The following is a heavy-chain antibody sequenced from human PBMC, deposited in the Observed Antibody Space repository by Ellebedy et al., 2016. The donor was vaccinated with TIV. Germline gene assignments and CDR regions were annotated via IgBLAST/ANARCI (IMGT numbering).Heavy chain of an antibody. CDR2: ISAYNGNT. Sequence: AASVKVSCKASGYTFTSYGISWVRQAPGQGLEWMGWISAYNGNTNYAQKLQGRVTMTTDTSTSTAYMELRSLRSDDTAVYYCARTIVVVVAATHSWFDPWGQGTLVTVSS. D-gene: IGHD2-15*01. J-gene: IGHJ5*02. V-gene: IGHV1-18*04. CDR3: ARTIVVVVAATHSWFDP. CDR1: GYTFTSYG.